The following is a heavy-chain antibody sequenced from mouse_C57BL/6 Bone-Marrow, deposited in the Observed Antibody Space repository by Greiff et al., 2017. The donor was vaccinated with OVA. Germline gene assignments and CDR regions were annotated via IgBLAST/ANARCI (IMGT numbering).Heavy chain of an antibody. CDR1: GFTFTDYY. J-gene: IGHJ2*01. CDR3: ARNYGSSPLDY. Sequence: DVKLVESGGGLVQPGGSLSLSCAASGFTFTDYYMSWVRQPPGKALEWLGFIRNKANGYTTEYSASVKGRFTISRDNSQSILYLQMNALRAEDSATYYCARNYGSSPLDYWGQGTTLTVSS. D-gene: IGHD1-1*01. V-gene: IGHV7-3*01. CDR2: IRNKANGYTT.